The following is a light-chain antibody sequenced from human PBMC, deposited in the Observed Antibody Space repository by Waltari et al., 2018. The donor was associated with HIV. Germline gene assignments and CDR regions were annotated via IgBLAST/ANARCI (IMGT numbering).Light chain of an antibody. CDR1: SSDVRTYNS. V-gene: IGLV2-14*01. CDR3: SSYTSGNAVL. CDR2: EVS. Sequence: QSALNQPASVSGSPGQSITISCTASSSDVRTYNSDSWYQRHPVKAHKLISYEVSNRPAGVSNRFSGSKSGSTASLTISGLQAEDEADYYCSSYTSGNAVLFGGGTKVTVL. J-gene: IGLJ2*01.